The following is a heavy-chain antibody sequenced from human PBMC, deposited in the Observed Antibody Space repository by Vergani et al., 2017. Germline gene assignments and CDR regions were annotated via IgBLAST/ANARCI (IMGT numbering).Heavy chain of an antibody. J-gene: IGHJ4*02. CDR2: IWYDGNNK. V-gene: IGHV3-33*08. D-gene: IGHD1-26*01. CDR3: ARDMVGAHDY. Sequence: VQLVESGGGLIQPGGSLRLSCAASGFTVSSNYMSWVRQAPGKGLEWVAVIWYDGNNKYYADSVKGRFTISRDNSKNTLYLQMNSLRAEDTAVYYCARDMVGAHDYWGQGTLVTVSS. CDR1: GFTVSSNY.